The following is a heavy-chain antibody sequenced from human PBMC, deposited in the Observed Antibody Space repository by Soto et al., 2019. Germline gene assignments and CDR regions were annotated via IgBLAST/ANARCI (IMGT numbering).Heavy chain of an antibody. D-gene: IGHD2-2*01. CDR3: ARDYDCSSTSCCSCGSRYLFDP. V-gene: IGHV1-46*01. CDR2: INPSGGST. J-gene: IGHJ5*02. CDR1: GYTFTSYY. Sequence: ASVKGSCKASGYTFTSYYMHWVRQAPGQGLEWMGIINPSGGSTSYAQKFQGRVTMTRDTSTSTVYMELSSLRSEDTAVYYCARDYDCSSTSCCSCGSRYLFDPWGQGTLVTVSS.